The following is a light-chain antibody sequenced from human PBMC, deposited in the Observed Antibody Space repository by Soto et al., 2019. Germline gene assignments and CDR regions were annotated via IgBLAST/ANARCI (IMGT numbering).Light chain of an antibody. Sequence: QSALTQPASVSGSPGQSITISCTGTSSDVGGYNYVSWYQHHPGKAPKRIIYDVSNRPSGVSNRFSGSKSDNTASLTISGLQAEDEADYYCSSYTSSNTLGVFGTGTKVTVL. CDR3: SSYTSSNTLGV. J-gene: IGLJ1*01. CDR1: SSDVGGYNY. V-gene: IGLV2-14*03. CDR2: DVS.